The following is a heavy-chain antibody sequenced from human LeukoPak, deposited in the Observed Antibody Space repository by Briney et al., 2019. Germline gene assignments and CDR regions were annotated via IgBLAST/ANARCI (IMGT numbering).Heavy chain of an antibody. CDR1: GGSISSSSYY. J-gene: IGHJ3*02. CDR3: ARGRTSSGDDAFDI. V-gene: IGHV4-39*07. Sequence: PSETLPLTCTVSGGSISSSSYYWGWIRQPPGKGLEWIGSIYYSGSTYYNPSLKSRVTISVDTSKNQFSLKLSSVTAADTAVYYCARGRTSSGDDAFDIWGQGTMVTVSS. CDR2: IYYSGST. D-gene: IGHD6-19*01.